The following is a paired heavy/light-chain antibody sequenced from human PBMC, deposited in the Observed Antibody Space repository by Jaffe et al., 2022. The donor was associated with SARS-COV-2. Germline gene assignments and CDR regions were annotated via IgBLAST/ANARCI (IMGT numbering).Light chain of an antibody. CDR1: QSVDNNY. CDR3: QQFGGSPPWT. Sequence: ESVLTQSPGTLSLSPGETATLSCRARQSVDNNYLAWYQQKPGQAPRLLIYAASSRATGIPDRFSGSASGTDFTLTISRLEPEDFAVYYCQQFGGSPPWTFGQGTKVEI. V-gene: IGKV3-20*01. J-gene: IGKJ1*01. CDR2: AAS.
Heavy chain of an antibody. CDR2: ISWNSGTI. CDR3: ARRMKNSLGFDV. V-gene: IGHV3-9*01. Sequence: EVLLVESGGDLVQSGRSLRLSCAASGFTFGDYAMHWVRQAPGKGLEWVSGISWNSGTIIYADSVKGRFTISRDDAENSLHLQMNSLRAEDTALYYCARRMKNSLGFDVWGQGTMVTVSS. CDR1: GFTFGDYA. J-gene: IGHJ3*01. D-gene: IGHD1-26*01.